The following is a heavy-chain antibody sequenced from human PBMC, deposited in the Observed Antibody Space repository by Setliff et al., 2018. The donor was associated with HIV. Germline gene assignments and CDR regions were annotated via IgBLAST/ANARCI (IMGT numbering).Heavy chain of an antibody. CDR2: IKQDGSQM. Sequence: PGGSLRLSCAASGFTFSRFWMSWVRQAPGKGLEWVANIKQDGSQMFHVDSVKGRFTISRDNAKNSLYLQMNSLRAEDTAVYYCARDYSPAGTGWFDPWGQGTLVTVSS. J-gene: IGHJ5*02. V-gene: IGHV3-7*03. D-gene: IGHD6-19*01. CDR3: ARDYSPAGTGWFDP. CDR1: GFTFSRFW.